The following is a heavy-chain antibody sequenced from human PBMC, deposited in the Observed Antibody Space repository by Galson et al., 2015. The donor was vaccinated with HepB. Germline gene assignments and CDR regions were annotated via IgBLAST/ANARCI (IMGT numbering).Heavy chain of an antibody. V-gene: IGHV3-33*06. CDR2: IWYDGSNK. Sequence: SLRLSCAASGFTFSSYGMHWVRQAPGKGLEWVAVIWYDGSNKYYADSVKGRFTISRDNSKNTLYLQMNSLRAEDTAVYYCAKDPRPAQVAGEYFDYWGQGTLVTVSS. D-gene: IGHD6-19*01. CDR3: AKDPRPAQVAGEYFDY. CDR1: GFTFSSYG. J-gene: IGHJ4*02.